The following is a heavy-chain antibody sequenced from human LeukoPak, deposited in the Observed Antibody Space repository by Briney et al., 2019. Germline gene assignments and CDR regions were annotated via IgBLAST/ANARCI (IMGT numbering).Heavy chain of an antibody. CDR2: IYYSGST. CDR1: GGSISSSSYY. V-gene: IGHV4-39*01. J-gene: IGHJ4*02. Sequence: SETLSLTCTVSGGSISSSSYYWGWIRQPPGKGLEWIGSIYYSGSTYYNPSLKSRVTISVDTSKNQFSLKLSSVTAADTAVYYCARRRLCSGGSCYGRASFDYWGQGTLVTVSS. CDR3: ARRRLCSGGSCYGRASFDY. D-gene: IGHD2-15*01.